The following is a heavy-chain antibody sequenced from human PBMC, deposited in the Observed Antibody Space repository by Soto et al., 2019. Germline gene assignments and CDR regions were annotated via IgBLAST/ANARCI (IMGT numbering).Heavy chain of an antibody. Sequence: QVQLQESGPGLVKPSETLSLTCTVSGGSISSYYWSWIRQPPGKGLEWIGYIYYSGSTNYNPSLKSRVTISVDTSKNQFSLKLSSVTAADTAVYYCARDKQLERRGYYYGMDVWGQGTTVTVSS. CDR3: ARDKQLERRGYYYGMDV. CDR2: IYYSGST. D-gene: IGHD1-1*01. V-gene: IGHV4-59*01. J-gene: IGHJ6*02. CDR1: GGSISSYY.